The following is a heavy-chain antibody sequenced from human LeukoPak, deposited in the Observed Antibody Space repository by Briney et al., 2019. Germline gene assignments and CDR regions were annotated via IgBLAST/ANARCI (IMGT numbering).Heavy chain of an antibody. CDR2: IWYDGSNR. D-gene: IGHD3-10*01. CDR3: ARDGAWFGELYYYYGMDV. V-gene: IGHV3-33*01. CDR1: GFTFSSYG. J-gene: IGHJ6*02. Sequence: GGSLRLSCAASGFTFSSYGMHWVRQAPGKGLEWVAVIWYDGSNRYYADSVKGRFTISRDNSKNTLYLQMNSLRAEDTAVYYCARDGAWFGELYYYYGMDVWGQGTTDTVSS.